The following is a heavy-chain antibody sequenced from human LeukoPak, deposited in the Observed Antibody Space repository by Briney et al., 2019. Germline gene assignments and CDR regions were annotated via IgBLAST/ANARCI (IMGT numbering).Heavy chain of an antibody. CDR2: ISSSSRTI. CDR1: GFTFSTYD. J-gene: IGHJ6*02. Sequence: PGGSLRLSCAASGFTFSTYDMNWVRQAQGKGLEWVSYISSSSRTISYADSVKGRFTIPRDNAKNSLYLQMNSLRAEDTAVYYCARLRYYAMDVWGQGTTVTASS. V-gene: IGHV3-48*01. CDR3: ARLRYYAMDV.